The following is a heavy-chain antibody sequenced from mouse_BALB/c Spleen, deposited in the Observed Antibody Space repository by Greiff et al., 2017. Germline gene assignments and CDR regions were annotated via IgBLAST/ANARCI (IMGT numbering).Heavy chain of an antibody. Sequence: EVHLVESGGGLVQPGGSLRLSCATSGFTFTDYYMSWVRQPPGKALEWLGFIRNKANGYTTEYSASVKGRFTISRDNSQSILYLQMNTLRAEDSATYYCARPYYYGSSYGYWGQGTTLTVSS. V-gene: IGHV7-3*02. CDR2: IRNKANGYTT. J-gene: IGHJ2*01. CDR1: GFTFTDYY. CDR3: ARPYYYGSSYGY. D-gene: IGHD1-1*01.